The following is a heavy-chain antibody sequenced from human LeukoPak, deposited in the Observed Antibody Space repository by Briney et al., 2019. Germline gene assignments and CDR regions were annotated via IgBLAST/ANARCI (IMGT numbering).Heavy chain of an antibody. J-gene: IGHJ4*02. V-gene: IGHV2-5*02. CDR2: IYWDDDK. CDR3: AHTLSPRIIFY. D-gene: IGHD3/OR15-3a*01. Sequence: KESGPTLVKPTQTLTLTCTFSGFSLSTSGVGVGWIRQPPGQPLQYLPLIYWDDDKRYIPSLESRLTITKDTSKNQVVLTMTNMDPADTATYYCAHTLSPRIIFYWGQGTLVTVSS. CDR1: GFSLSTSGVG.